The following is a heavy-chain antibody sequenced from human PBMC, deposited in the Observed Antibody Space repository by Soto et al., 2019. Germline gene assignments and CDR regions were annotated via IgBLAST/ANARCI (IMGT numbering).Heavy chain of an antibody. D-gene: IGHD5-12*01. Sequence: EVQLVESGGGLVQPGGSLRLSCAASGFTFSNYWMNWVRQAPGKGLEWVSLIDGDGSNKYYADSVKGRFTISRDNAKNTLSLQMNNLGAEDTAVYYCARDKSGPADYWGQGTLVTVSS. CDR2: IDGDGSNK. J-gene: IGHJ4*02. CDR3: ARDKSGPADY. V-gene: IGHV3-74*01. CDR1: GFTFSNYW.